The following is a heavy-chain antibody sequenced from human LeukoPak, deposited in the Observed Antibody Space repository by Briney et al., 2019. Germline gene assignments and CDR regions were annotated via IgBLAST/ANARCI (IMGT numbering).Heavy chain of an antibody. CDR3: TRGFGRPRDY. V-gene: IGHV3-74*01. CDR1: GFTFSNYL. J-gene: IGHJ4*02. D-gene: IGHD3-16*01. Sequence: QPGGCLRLSCAASGFTFSNYLMHWVRQAPGKGLVWVSRISVDGSSTSYADSVKGRFTISRDNAKNTLYLQLNSLRVEDTAVYYCTRGFGRPRDYWGQGTLVTVSS. CDR2: ISVDGSST.